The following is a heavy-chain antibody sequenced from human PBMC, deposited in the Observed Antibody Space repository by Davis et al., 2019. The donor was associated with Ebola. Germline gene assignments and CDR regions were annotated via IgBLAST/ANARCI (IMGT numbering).Heavy chain of an antibody. Sequence: GGSLRLSCAASGFTFSSYSMNWVRQAPGKGLEWASSISSSSSYIYYADSVKGRFTISRDNAKNSLYLQMNSLRAEDTAVYYCAREISRGLRFLEWSRKEDYYYYYGMDVWGQGTTVTVSS. J-gene: IGHJ6*02. CDR1: GFTFSSYS. CDR2: ISSSSSYI. D-gene: IGHD3-3*01. V-gene: IGHV3-21*01. CDR3: AREISRGLRFLEWSRKEDYYYYYGMDV.